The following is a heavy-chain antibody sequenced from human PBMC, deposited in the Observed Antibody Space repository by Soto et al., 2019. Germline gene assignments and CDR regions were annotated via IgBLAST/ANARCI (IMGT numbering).Heavy chain of an antibody. V-gene: IGHV4-31*03. CDR1: GASVSTGAYY. CDR2: VCESGYT. D-gene: IGHD5-18*01. Sequence: SETLSLTCTVSGASVSTGAYYWGWVRQRPGRGLEWIGYVCESGYTYYNMSLKSRLTISLDRSNNQFSLGLTSVTAADTAVYYCVRALRHTAMVYPCFGPCGQGTLVTVSS. CDR3: VRALRHTAMVYPCFGP. J-gene: IGHJ5*02.